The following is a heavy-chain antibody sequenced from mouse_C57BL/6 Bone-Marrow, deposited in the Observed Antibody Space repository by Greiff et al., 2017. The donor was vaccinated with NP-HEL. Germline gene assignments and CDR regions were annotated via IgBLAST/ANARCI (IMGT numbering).Heavy chain of an antibody. CDR2: INPYNGDT. V-gene: IGHV1-20*01. D-gene: IGHD2-1*01. CDR1: GYSFTRYF. Sequence: VQLKQSGPELVKPGDSVKISCKASGYSFTRYFMHWVLQSHGKSLEWIGRINPYNGDTFYNQKFKGKATLTVDKSSSTAHMELRSLTSEDSAVYYCARGYGNHEGFAYWGQGTLVTVSA. CDR3: ARGYGNHEGFAY. J-gene: IGHJ3*01.